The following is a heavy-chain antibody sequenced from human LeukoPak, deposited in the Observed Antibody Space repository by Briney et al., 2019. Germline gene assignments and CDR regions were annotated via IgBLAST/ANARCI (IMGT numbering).Heavy chain of an antibody. CDR3: ARDSLGAFDI. CDR1: GFTFSSYW. CDR2: INSGGSST. D-gene: IGHD7-27*01. Sequence: GGSLRLSCAASGFTFSSYWMHGVRQAPGEGLVWGSGINSGGSSTTYADSVKGRFTISRDNAKNTLYLETNSLRAEDTAVYYCARDSLGAFDIWGQGTMVTVSS. J-gene: IGHJ3*02. V-gene: IGHV3-74*01.